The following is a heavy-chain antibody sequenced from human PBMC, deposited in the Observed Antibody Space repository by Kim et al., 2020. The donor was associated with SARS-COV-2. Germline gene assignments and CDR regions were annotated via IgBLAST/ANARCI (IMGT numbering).Heavy chain of an antibody. Sequence: GGSLRLSCAASGFIFKSYGMHWVRQAPGKGLEWLALVWYDGTSEYYADSVIGRFTISRDNSKNTVYLQMDSLRGEDTAMYYCARDRRTYFYFDQWGQGTQVTVSS. D-gene: IGHD1-26*01. CDR3: ARDRRTYFYFDQ. J-gene: IGHJ4*02. V-gene: IGHV3-33*01. CDR2: VWYDGTSE. CDR1: GFIFKSYG.